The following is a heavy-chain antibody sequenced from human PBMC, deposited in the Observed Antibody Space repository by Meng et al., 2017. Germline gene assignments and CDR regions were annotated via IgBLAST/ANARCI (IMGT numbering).Heavy chain of an antibody. D-gene: IGHD2-21*02. Sequence: QIPFKESGPTLVKPTQTPTLTCTFSGFSLSTSGVGVGWIRQPSGKALEWLALIYWDDDKRYSPSLKSRLTITKDTSKNQVVLTMTNMDPVDTATYYCAHRRGDSREGWFDPWGQGTLVTVSS. CDR3: AHRRGDSREGWFDP. J-gene: IGHJ5*02. CDR1: GFSLSTSGVG. V-gene: IGHV2-5*02. CDR2: IYWDDDK.